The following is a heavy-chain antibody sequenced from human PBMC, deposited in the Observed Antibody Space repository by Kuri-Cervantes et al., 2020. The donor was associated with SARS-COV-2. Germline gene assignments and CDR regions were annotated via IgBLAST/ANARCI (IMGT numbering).Heavy chain of an antibody. CDR2: INPDGSYT. CDR3: VRDGDHWTLDY. J-gene: IGHJ4*02. D-gene: IGHD1-1*01. CDR1: GSTFGGHW. Sequence: GESLKISCAASGSTFGGHWIHWVRQAPGKGLVWVSRINPDGSYTNNADSVQGRFTLSRDNAKNMLFLQMNSLRAEDTAVYYGVRDGDHWTLDYWGQGTLVTVSS. V-gene: IGHV3-74*01.